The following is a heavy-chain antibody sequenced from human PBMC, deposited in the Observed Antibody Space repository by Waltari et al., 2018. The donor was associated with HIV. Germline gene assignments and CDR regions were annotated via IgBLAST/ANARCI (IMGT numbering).Heavy chain of an antibody. CDR1: GARFTTYF. D-gene: IGHD5-12*01. V-gene: IGHV1-2*06. CDR3: ARGEDISLTHLPPGFRLEF. Sequence: QTLLLQSASQVKTPGASVTLSCKVSGARFTTYFLYWLRQAPGQGFEWLGRIKPAGGDTKDSQTFKTRVTMARDTSSASTYMEWARVTSADTAIYFCARGEDISLTHLPPGFRLEFWGHGTLVTVSS. J-gene: IGHJ4*01. CDR2: IKPAGGDT.